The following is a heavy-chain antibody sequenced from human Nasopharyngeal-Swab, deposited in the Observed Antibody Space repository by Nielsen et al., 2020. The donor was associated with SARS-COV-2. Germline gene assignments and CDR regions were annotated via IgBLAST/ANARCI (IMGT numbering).Heavy chain of an antibody. CDR3: ARVLRFLEWPPAYYIYV. J-gene: IGHJ6*03. CDR1: GYSFTSYW. Sequence: GGSLRLSCKGSGYSFTSYWISWVRQMPGKGLEWMGRIDPSDSYTNYSPSFQGHVTISADKSISTAYLQWSSLKASDTAMYYCARVLRFLEWPPAYYIYVWGKGTTVTVSS. D-gene: IGHD3-3*01. CDR2: IDPSDSYT. V-gene: IGHV5-10-1*01.